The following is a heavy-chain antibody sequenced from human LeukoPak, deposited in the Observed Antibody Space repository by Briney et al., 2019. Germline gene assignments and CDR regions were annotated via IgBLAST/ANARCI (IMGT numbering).Heavy chain of an antibody. D-gene: IGHD3-22*01. CDR2: IKQDGSEK. CDR3: ATAYHYATAD. V-gene: IGHV3-7*01. CDR1: GFAFSSYW. J-gene: IGHJ4*02. Sequence: GGSLRLSCAASGFAFSSYWMTWVRQAPGKGLEWVANIKQDGSEKNSVDPVKGRFTISRNNAKNSLYLQMNSLRAEDTAVYYCATAYHYATADWGQGTLVTVSS.